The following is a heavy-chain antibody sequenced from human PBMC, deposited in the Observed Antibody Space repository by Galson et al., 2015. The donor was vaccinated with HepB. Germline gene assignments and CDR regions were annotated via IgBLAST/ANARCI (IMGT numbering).Heavy chain of an antibody. CDR1: GYTFINYY. CDR3: ARDPIGYCSSTSCFLTYYYYGMDV. D-gene: IGHD2-2*01. V-gene: IGHV1-46*04. CDR2: INPGGGRP. J-gene: IGHJ6*02. Sequence: SVKVSCKASGYTFINYYLHWVRQAPGQGLEWMGIINPGGGRPTYAQKLQGRVTVTSDTSTSTVYMELTSLTSEDTAVYYCARDPIGYCSSTSCFLTYYYYGMDVWGQGTTVTVSS.